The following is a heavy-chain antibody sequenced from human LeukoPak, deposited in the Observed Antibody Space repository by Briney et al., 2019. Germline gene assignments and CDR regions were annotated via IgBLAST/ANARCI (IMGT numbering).Heavy chain of an antibody. CDR1: GGSISSGSYY. Sequence: SQTLSLTCTVSGGSISSGSYYWSWIRQPAGKGLEWIGRIYTSGSTNYNPSLKSRVTISVDTSKNQFSLKLSSVTAADTAVYYCARGYPAEYFQHWGQGTLVTVSS. V-gene: IGHV4-61*02. D-gene: IGHD5-12*01. CDR3: ARGYPAEYFQH. J-gene: IGHJ1*01. CDR2: IYTSGST.